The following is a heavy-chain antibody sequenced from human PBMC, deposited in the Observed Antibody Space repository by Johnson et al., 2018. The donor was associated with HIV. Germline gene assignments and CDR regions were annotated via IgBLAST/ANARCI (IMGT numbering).Heavy chain of an antibody. D-gene: IGHD3-22*01. J-gene: IGHJ3*02. V-gene: IGHV3-23*04. CDR2: ISGSGGRR. Sequence: VQLVESGGNLIQPGGSLRLSCAASGFTFSSYAMSWVRQAPGKGLEWVSGISGSGGRRYYADSAKGRVTISRDNSETTLYLQMNSLRAEDTAVYYCAKNRHYYDSSGYSDAFDIWGQGTMVTVSS. CDR3: AKNRHYYDSSGYSDAFDI. CDR1: GFTFSSYA.